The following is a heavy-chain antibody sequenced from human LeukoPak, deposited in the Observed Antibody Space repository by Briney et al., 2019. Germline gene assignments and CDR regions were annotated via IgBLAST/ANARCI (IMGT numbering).Heavy chain of an antibody. D-gene: IGHD1-26*01. J-gene: IGHJ5*02. CDR3: ARGNSGSYSQDWFDP. Sequence: GGSLRLSCAAPGFTFSSYGMHWVRQAPGKGLEWLALISYDGRTKFYADSLKGRFTISRDISKNTLYLQMNSLRDDDMALYYCARGNSGSYSQDWFDPWGQGTLVTVSS. CDR2: ISYDGRTK. V-gene: IGHV3-30*03. CDR1: GFTFSSYG.